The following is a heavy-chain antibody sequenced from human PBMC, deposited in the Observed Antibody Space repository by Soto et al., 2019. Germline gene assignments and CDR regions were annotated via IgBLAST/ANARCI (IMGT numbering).Heavy chain of an antibody. CDR2: IIPISGAP. Sequence: SVKVSCKASGGTFSNFAISWVRQAPGQGLEWMGGIIPISGAPNYAQKFQGRVTITADESTSTGYMELSSLRSEDTAVYFCARTSAPTGFYYFDYWGQGILVTVSS. D-gene: IGHD3-10*01. V-gene: IGHV1-69*13. CDR3: ARTSAPTGFYYFDY. CDR1: GGTFSNFA. J-gene: IGHJ4*02.